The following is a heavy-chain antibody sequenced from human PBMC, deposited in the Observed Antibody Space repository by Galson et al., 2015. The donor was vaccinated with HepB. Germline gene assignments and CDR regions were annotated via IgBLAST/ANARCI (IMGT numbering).Heavy chain of an antibody. CDR3: ARDAMGRGSGSYSAFDY. D-gene: IGHD1-26*01. CDR1: GFTFNTYT. Sequence: SLRLSCAASGFTFNTYTMQWVRQAPGKGLEWVATISSAGDIQFHADSVKGRFTFSRGNSENMLYLQMNSLRAEDTAVYYCARDAMGRGSGSYSAFDYWGQGALVTVSS. J-gene: IGHJ4*02. V-gene: IGHV3-30-3*01. CDR2: ISSAGDIQ.